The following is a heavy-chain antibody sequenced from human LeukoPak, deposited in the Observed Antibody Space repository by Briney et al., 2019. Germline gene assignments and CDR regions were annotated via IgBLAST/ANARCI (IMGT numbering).Heavy chain of an antibody. D-gene: IGHD2-2*02. CDR3: AKVVVPAAIAYYYYGMDV. Sequence: GGSLRLSCAASGFTFSSYAMSWVRQAPGRGLEWVSAISGSGGSTHYANSVKGRFTISRDNSKNTLYLQMNSLRAEDTAVYYCAKVVVPAAIAYYYYGMDVWGQGTTVTVSS. CDR2: ISGSGGST. J-gene: IGHJ6*02. CDR1: GFTFSSYA. V-gene: IGHV3-23*01.